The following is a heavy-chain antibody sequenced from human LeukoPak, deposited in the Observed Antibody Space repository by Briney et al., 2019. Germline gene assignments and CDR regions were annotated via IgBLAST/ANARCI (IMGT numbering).Heavy chain of an antibody. V-gene: IGHV1-69*05. J-gene: IGHJ4*02. CDR1: GGTFSNYA. CDR2: IIPIFGTA. CDR3: ARPTTGAFDY. D-gene: IGHD4-17*01. Sequence: GASVKVSCKASGGTFSNYAISWVRQAPGQGLEWMGGIIPIFGTANYAQKFQGRVTMTRDTSTSTVYMELSSLRSEDTAVYYCARPTTGAFDYWGQGTLVTVSS.